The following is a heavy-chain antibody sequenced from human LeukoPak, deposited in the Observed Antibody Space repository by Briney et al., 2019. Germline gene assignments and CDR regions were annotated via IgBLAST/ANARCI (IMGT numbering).Heavy chain of an antibody. D-gene: IGHD6-13*01. CDR3: ARGGSSSSSWYGYYYGMDV. CDR2: ISPYNGNT. CDR1: GYTFTGYG. J-gene: IGHJ6*02. V-gene: IGHV1-18*04. Sequence: ASVKVSCKASGYTFTGYGIIWVRQAPGQGLEWMGWISPYNGNTNYAQKFQGRVTVTRDTSTSTVYMELSSLRSEDTAVYYCARGGSSSSSWYGYYYGMDVWGQGTTVTVSS.